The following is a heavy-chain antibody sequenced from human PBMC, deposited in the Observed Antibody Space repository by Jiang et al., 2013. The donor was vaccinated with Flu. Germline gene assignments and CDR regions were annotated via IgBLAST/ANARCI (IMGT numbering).Heavy chain of an antibody. CDR2: IYPGDSDT. D-gene: IGHD2-21*02. CDR3: ARGQYCGGDCYPVDWFDP. V-gene: IGHV5-51*01. Sequence: IGWVRQMPGKGLEWMGIIYPGDSDTRYSPSFQGQVTISADKSISTAYLQWSSLKASDTAMYYCARGQYCGGDCYPVDWFDPWGQGTLVTVSS. J-gene: IGHJ5*02.